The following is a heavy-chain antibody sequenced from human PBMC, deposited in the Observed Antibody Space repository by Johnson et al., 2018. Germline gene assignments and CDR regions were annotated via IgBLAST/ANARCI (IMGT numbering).Heavy chain of an antibody. CDR2: ISGRGDRT. J-gene: IGHJ4*02. CDR1: GFTFGSYA. Sequence: VQLVESGGGLVQPGGSLRLSCAASGFTFGSYAMSWVRQAAGKGTEWLSYISGRGDRTFYDDSVKGRCTISRDNSKNALYLQMNSLRAEDTAVYTCASWVGDWNGPLVFWGQGTLVTVSS. V-gene: IGHV3-23*04. D-gene: IGHD2-21*01. CDR3: ASWVGDWNGPLVF.